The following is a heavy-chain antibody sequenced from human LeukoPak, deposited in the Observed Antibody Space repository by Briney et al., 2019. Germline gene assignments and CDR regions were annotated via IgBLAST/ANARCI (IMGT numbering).Heavy chain of an antibody. CDR2: INPNNGGT. V-gene: IGHV1-2*02. CDR3: ASRGGTYPKYYYMDV. Sequence: ASVKVSRKASGYTFTGSYMHWVRQAPGQGLEWMGWINPNNGGTIYAQKFQGRVTMTGDTSISTAYMELSSLRSDDTAVYYCASRGGTYPKYYYMDVWGKGTTVTVSS. J-gene: IGHJ6*03. CDR1: GYTFTGSY.